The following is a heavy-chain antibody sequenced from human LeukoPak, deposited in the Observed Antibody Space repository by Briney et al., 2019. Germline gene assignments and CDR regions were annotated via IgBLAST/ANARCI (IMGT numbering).Heavy chain of an antibody. V-gene: IGHV4-34*01. CDR3: ARGRRVLAAAGTGFDY. Sequence: PSETLSLSCAVYGGSFSGYYWSWIRQPPGKGLEWIGEINHSGSTNYNPSLKSRVTISVDTSKNQFSLKLSSVTAADTAVYYCARGRRVLAAAGTGFDYWGQGTLVTVSS. CDR2: INHSGST. D-gene: IGHD6-13*01. J-gene: IGHJ4*02. CDR1: GGSFSGYY.